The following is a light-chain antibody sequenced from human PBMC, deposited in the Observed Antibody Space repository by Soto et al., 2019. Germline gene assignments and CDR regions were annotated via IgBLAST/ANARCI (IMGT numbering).Light chain of an antibody. V-gene: IGKV1-5*03. CDR2: TAS. CDR3: QQYDLYSA. Sequence: DTQMAQSPSTLSASIGDRVTITCRASQNIKSHLAWYQQQPGKAPKLLIYTASTLQSGVPSRFSGSGSGTEFTLTISSLQPDDFATYYCQQYDLYSAFGQGTKVEIK. J-gene: IGKJ1*01. CDR1: QNIKSH.